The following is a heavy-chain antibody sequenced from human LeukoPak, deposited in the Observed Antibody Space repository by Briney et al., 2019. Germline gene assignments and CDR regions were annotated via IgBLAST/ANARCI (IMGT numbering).Heavy chain of an antibody. J-gene: IGHJ4*02. D-gene: IGHD1-26*01. CDR2: IYSCGST. CDR3: ARDLAARSEGTDY. V-gene: IGHV3-66*03. CDR1: GFTVSSNY. Sequence: GGSLRLACAASGFTVSSNYMSWVRQAPGKGLEWVSVIYSCGSTYYADSVKGRFTISRDNSKNTLYLQMNSLRAEDTAVYYCARDLAARSEGTDYWGQGTLVTVSS.